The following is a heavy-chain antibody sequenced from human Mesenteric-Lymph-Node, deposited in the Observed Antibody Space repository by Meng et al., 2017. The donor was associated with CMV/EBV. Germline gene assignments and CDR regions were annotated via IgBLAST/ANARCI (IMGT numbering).Heavy chain of an antibody. V-gene: IGHV3-23*01. CDR2: ISGDGATT. Sequence: GESLKISCATSGFTFGIYGMSWVRQAPGKGLEWVSAISGDGATTHYADSVKGRFTVSRDNSKSTLYLQMNSLRAEDTAIYYCAKCITTCQTRAFDMWGQGTMVNVSS. J-gene: IGHJ3*02. D-gene: IGHD3-10*01. CDR1: GFTFGIYG. CDR3: AKCITTCQTRAFDM.